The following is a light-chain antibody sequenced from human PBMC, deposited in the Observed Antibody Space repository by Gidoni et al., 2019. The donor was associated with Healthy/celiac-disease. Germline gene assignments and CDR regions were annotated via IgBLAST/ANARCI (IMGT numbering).Light chain of an antibody. Sequence: SVLTQPPSVSGAPGPRVTISCTGSSSNIGAGYDVHWYQQLPGTAPKLLIYGNSNRPSGVPDRFSGSKSGTSASRAITGLQAEDEADYYCQSYDSSLSGTVLFGGGTKLTVL. CDR3: QSYDSSLSGTVL. CDR1: SSNIGAGYD. J-gene: IGLJ2*01. V-gene: IGLV1-40*01. CDR2: GNS.